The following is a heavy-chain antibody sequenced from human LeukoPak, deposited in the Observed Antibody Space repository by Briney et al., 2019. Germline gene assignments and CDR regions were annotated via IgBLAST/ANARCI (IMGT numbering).Heavy chain of an antibody. CDR2: INPSGGST. Sequence: GASVKVSCKASGYTFTSYYMHWVRQAPGQGLEWMGIINPSGGSTSYAQKFQGRVTMTRDMSTSTVYMELSSLRSEDTAVYYCARDNKPPFIAAAGGWFDPWGQGTLVTVSS. J-gene: IGHJ5*02. D-gene: IGHD6-13*01. V-gene: IGHV1-46*01. CDR3: ARDNKPPFIAAAGGWFDP. CDR1: GYTFTSYY.